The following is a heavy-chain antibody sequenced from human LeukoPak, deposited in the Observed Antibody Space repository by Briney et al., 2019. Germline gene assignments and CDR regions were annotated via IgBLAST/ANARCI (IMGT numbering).Heavy chain of an antibody. D-gene: IGHD3-22*01. CDR3: ARVREKQWLLRGKSYYFDY. CDR2: INHSGST. CDR1: GGSFSGYY. J-gene: IGHJ4*02. V-gene: IGHV4-34*01. Sequence: SETLSLTCAVYGGSFSGYYWSWIRQPPGKGLKWIGEINHSGSTNYNPSLKSRVTISVDTSKNQFSLKLSSVTAADTAVYYCARVREKQWLLRGKSYYFDYWGQGTLVTVSS.